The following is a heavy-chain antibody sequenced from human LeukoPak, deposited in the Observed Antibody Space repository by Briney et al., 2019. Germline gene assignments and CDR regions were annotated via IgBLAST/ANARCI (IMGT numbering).Heavy chain of an antibody. Sequence: SGPTLVNPTQTLTLTCTFSGFSLSTSGMCVSWIRQPPGKALEWLARIDWDDDKYYSTSLKTRLTISKDTSKNQVDLTMTNMDPVDTATYYCARSMRGVTYHDAFDIWGQGTMVTVSS. J-gene: IGHJ3*02. V-gene: IGHV2-70*11. D-gene: IGHD3-10*01. CDR3: ARSMRGVTYHDAFDI. CDR2: IDWDDDK. CDR1: GFSLSTSGMC.